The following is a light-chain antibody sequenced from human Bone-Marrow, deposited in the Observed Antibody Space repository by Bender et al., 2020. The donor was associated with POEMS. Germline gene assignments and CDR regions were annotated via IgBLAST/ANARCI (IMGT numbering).Light chain of an antibody. CDR2: SNY. J-gene: IGLJ2*01. V-gene: IGLV1-44*01. CDR3: QSYDTSLHVV. Sequence: QSVLTQPPSASGTPGQSVIISCSGTDSNFGGNNVNWYQHLPGTAPRLVVYSNYQRPSGVPDRFSGSKSGTLASLTITGLQAEDEGDYYCQSYDTSLHVVFGGGTKLTVL. CDR1: DSNFGGNN.